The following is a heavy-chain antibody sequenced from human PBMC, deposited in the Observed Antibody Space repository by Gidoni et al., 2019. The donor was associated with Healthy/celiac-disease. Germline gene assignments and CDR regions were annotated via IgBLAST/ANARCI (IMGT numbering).Heavy chain of an antibody. D-gene: IGHD6-19*01. V-gene: IGHV1-69*01. Sequence: QVPPVPSGAEGKEPWSLVKVPRQASGGHLHHYAYSWVRQAPGQGLEWMGGIIPIFGTANYAQKFQGRVTITADESTSTAYMELSSLRSEDTAVYYCATTGIAVAGTDYYYGMDVWGQGTTVTVSS. CDR1: GGHLHHYA. CDR3: ATTGIAVAGTDYYYGMDV. CDR2: IIPIFGTA. J-gene: IGHJ6*02.